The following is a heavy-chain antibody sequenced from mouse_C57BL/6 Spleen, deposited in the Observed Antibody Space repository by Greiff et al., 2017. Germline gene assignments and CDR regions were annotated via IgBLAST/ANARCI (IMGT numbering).Heavy chain of an antibody. J-gene: IGHJ2*01. CDR1: GFTFSDYG. Sequence: EVMLVESGGGLVKPGGSLKLSCAASGFTFSDYGMHWVRQAPEKGLEWVAYISSGSSTIYYADTVKGRFTISRDNANNTLFLQMTSLRSEDTAMYYCARQDWDHYFDYWGQGTTLTVSS. CDR3: ARQDWDHYFDY. CDR2: ISSGSSTI. V-gene: IGHV5-17*01. D-gene: IGHD4-1*01.